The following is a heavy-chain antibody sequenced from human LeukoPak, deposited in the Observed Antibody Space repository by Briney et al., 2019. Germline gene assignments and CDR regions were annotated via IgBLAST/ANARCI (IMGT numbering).Heavy chain of an antibody. CDR3: SRQSSIVRGVWDYSFYI. Sequence: GESLKISCKGSGYSFTSYWIGWVRQLPGKGLEWMGIIYPGDSDTRYSPSFQGQVTISADKSISTAYLQWSSLKASDTAIYYFSRQSSIVRGVWDYSFYIWGQGTMVTVSS. CDR1: GYSFTSYW. CDR2: IYPGDSDT. J-gene: IGHJ3*02. V-gene: IGHV5-51*01. D-gene: IGHD3-10*01.